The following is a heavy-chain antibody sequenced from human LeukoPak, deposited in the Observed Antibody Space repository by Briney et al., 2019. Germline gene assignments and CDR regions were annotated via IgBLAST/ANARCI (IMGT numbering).Heavy chain of an antibody. D-gene: IGHD1-26*01. CDR2: ISSSSSYI. CDR1: GFTFTSYS. Sequence: PGGSLRLSCAASGFTFTSYSMNWVRQAPGKGLEWVSYISSSSSYIYYADSVKGRFTISRDNAKKSLYLQMNSLRAEVTDVYYCARDPARVGATDFDYWGQGTLVSVSS. J-gene: IGHJ4*02. CDR3: ARDPARVGATDFDY. V-gene: IGHV3-21*05.